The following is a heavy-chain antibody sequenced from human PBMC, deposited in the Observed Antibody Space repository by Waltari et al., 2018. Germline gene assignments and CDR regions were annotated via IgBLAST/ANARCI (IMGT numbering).Heavy chain of an antibody. V-gene: IGHV3-7*03. Sequence: EVQLAASGGGLVRPGGSLRLSCAAPGSRLRSYSMNWVRQAPGKGLEWVTNIEQDGREKYYVDSVKGRFTISRDNSKNSVYLQMNSLRAEDTAVYYCARGSPDMSAAGPDYWGQGTLVVVSS. J-gene: IGHJ4*02. CDR2: IEQDGREK. D-gene: IGHD6-13*01. CDR1: GSRLRSYS. CDR3: ARGSPDMSAAGPDY.